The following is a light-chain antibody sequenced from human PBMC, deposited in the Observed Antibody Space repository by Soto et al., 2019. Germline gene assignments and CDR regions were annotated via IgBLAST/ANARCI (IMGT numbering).Light chain of an antibody. CDR3: QQRSNWPPRT. CDR1: QSVSSY. CDR2: DAS. V-gene: IGKV3-11*01. J-gene: IGKJ4*01. Sequence: DIVLTQSPATLSLSPGERATLSCRASQSVSSYLAWYQQKPGQAPRLLIYDASNMATGIPARFSGSGSGTDFTLTISSRGPEDVAVYYCQQRSNWPPRTFGGGTKVEIK.